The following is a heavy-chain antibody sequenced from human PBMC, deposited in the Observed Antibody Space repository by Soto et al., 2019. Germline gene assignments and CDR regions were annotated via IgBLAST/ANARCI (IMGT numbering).Heavy chain of an antibody. V-gene: IGHV1-69*02. Sequence: QVQLVQSGAEVKKPGSSVKVSCKASGGTFSSYTISWVRQAPGQGLEWMGRIIPILGIATYAQKFQGRVTNTADKSTSTAYMEQSSLRSEDTAVYYCARGYYYGSGSYSGTDYWGQGTLVTVSS. CDR3: ARGYYYGSGSYSGTDY. J-gene: IGHJ4*02. CDR2: IIPILGIA. CDR1: GGTFSSYT. D-gene: IGHD3-10*01.